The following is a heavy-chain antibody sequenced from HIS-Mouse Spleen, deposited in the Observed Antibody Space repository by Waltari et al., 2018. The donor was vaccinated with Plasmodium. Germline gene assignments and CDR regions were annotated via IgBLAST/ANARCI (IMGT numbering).Heavy chain of an antibody. Sequence: KASGYTFTGYYMHWVRQAPGQGLEWMGWINPNSGGTNYAQKFQGRVTMTRDTSISTAYMELSRLRSDDTAVYYCARVLGYKAAAGTFVEYFQHWGQGTLVTVAS. CDR2: INPNSGGT. CDR1: GYTFTGYY. CDR3: ARVLGYKAAAGTFVEYFQH. J-gene: IGHJ1*01. D-gene: IGHD6-13*01. V-gene: IGHV1-2*02.